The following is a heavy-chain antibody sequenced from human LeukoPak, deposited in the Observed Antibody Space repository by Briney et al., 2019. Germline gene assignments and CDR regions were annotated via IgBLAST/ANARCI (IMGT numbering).Heavy chain of an antibody. CDR3: ARKGPIVVVVAARDAFDI. Sequence: PSETLSLTCTVSGGSISSYYWSWIRQPPGKGLEWIGYIYYSGSTNYNPSLKSRVTISVDTSKNQFSLKLSSVTAADTAVYYCARKGPIVVVVAARDAFDIWGQGTMVTVSS. J-gene: IGHJ3*02. D-gene: IGHD2-15*01. CDR1: GGSISSYY. CDR2: IYYSGST. V-gene: IGHV4-59*08.